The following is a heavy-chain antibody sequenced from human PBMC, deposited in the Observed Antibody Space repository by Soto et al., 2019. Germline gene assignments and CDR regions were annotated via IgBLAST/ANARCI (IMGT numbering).Heavy chain of an antibody. CDR3: ARDWCSSTTCYTTGRWFDP. V-gene: IGHV1-18*01. Sequence: ASVKVSCKASGYIFTNYGISWVRQAPGQGPEWMGWISVHNGNTNYAQKFQGRVTMSTDTSTSTAYLELRSLRAGDSAVYYCARDWCSSTTCYTTGRWFDPWGQGTLVTVSS. D-gene: IGHD2-2*02. CDR2: ISVHNGNT. CDR1: GYIFTNYG. J-gene: IGHJ5*02.